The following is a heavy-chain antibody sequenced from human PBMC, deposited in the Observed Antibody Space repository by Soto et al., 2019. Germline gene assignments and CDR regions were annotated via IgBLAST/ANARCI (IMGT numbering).Heavy chain of an antibody. V-gene: IGHV1-24*01. D-gene: IGHD3-3*01. CDR3: ATSRITIFGVVIPGVY. Sequence: GASVKVSCKVSGYTLTELSMHWVRQAPGKGLEWMGGFDPEDGETIYAQKFQGRVTMTEDTSTDTAYMELSSLRSEDTAVYYCATSRITIFGVVIPGVYWGQGTLVTVSS. CDR1: GYTLTELS. J-gene: IGHJ4*02. CDR2: FDPEDGET.